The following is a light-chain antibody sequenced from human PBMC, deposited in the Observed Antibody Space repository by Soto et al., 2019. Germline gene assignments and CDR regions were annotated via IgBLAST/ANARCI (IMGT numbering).Light chain of an antibody. J-gene: IGKJ4*01. Sequence: DVVLTQSPLSLPVTLGQPASISCRSSQSLVYSDGNTYLNWFQQRPGQSPRRLISKVSNRDSGVQDRFSGSASGTDFTLSISRVEAEDVGVYYCMQGTHWPPSFGGGTKVEIK. CDR1: QSLVYSDGNTY. CDR2: KVS. V-gene: IGKV2-30*01. CDR3: MQGTHWPPS.